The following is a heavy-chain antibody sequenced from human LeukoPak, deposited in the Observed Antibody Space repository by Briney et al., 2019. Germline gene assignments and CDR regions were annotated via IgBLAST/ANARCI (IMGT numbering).Heavy chain of an antibody. Sequence: PSETLSLTCSVSGDSISNFYWNWLRQPPGKRLEWIGNIHYSGSSNYNPSLQSRVTMSIDTSRNQLFLKLTSVTAADTAVYYCALAPNSNWFDFWGQGTPVTVSS. D-gene: IGHD2-8*01. J-gene: IGHJ5*01. CDR2: IHYSGSS. CDR3: ALAPNSNWFDF. V-gene: IGHV4-59*08. CDR1: GDSISNFY.